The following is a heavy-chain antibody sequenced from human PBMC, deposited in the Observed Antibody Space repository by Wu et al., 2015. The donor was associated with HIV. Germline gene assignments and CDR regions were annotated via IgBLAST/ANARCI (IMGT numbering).Heavy chain of an antibody. CDR2: INPKNGDT. CDR1: GYTFSTNY. D-gene: IGHD3-10*01. CDR3: ASGFRDKWYFDL. J-gene: IGHJ2*01. V-gene: IGHV1-2*06. Sequence: QVQLVQSGAEVKKPGASVKVSCKASGYTFSTNYMHWVRQAPGQGPEWMGLINPKNGDTSYAQKFQGRATMTRDTSISTAYMELSRLRSDDTAVYYCASGFRDKWYFDLWGRGTLVTVS.